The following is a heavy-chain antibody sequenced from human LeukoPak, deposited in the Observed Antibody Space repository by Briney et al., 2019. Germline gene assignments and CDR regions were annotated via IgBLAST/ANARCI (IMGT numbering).Heavy chain of an antibody. V-gene: IGHV3-7*01. CDR1: GFTFSSYY. CDR3: ARKGLPDY. Sequence: GGSLRLSCAASGFTFSSYYMSWVRQAPGKGLEWVANIKQDGSEKYYVDSVKGRFTVSRDNAKNSLYLQMNSLRDEDTAVYYCARKGLPDYWGQGTLVTVSS. D-gene: IGHD2-15*01. CDR2: IKQDGSEK. J-gene: IGHJ4*02.